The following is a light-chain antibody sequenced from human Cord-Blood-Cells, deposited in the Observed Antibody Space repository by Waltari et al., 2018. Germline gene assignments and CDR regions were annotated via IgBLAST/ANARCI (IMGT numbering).Light chain of an antibody. V-gene: IGKV4-1*01. J-gene: IGKJ4*01. Sequence: ILMTQSPDSLPVSLGERASINCKSSQSVLYSSNNKNYLAWYQQKPGQPPKLLIYGASSRETGVPDRFSGSGSGTDFTLTISSLQAEDFAVYYCQQYYSNPLTFGGGTKVEIK. CDR1: QSVLYSSNNKNY. CDR2: GAS. CDR3: QQYYSNPLT.